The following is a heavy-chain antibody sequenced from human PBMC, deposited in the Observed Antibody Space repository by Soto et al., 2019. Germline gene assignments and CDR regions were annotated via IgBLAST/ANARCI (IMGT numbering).Heavy chain of an antibody. V-gene: IGHV4-59*01. J-gene: IGHJ2*01. CDR1: GGSISSYY. D-gene: IGHD3-22*01. CDR2: IYYSGST. Sequence: QVQLQESGPGLVKPSETLSLTCTVSGGSISSYYWRWIRQPPGKGLEWIAYIYYSGSTNYNPSLKSRVTISVDTSKNQFSLKLSSVTAADTAVYYCARDNGDSDGYFDLWGRGTLVTVSS. CDR3: ARDNGDSDGYFDL.